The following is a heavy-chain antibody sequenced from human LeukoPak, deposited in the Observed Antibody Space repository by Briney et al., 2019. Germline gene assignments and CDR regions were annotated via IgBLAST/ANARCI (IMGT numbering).Heavy chain of an antibody. D-gene: IGHD3-22*01. CDR3: AKDRTGYYDTSPDFDY. J-gene: IGHJ4*02. V-gene: IGHV3-23*01. Sequence: PGGSLRLSCAASRFTFSSYWMHWVRQAPGKGLEWVSVISGSSLTIYYADSVKGRFTISRDNSKNTVYLQMNSLRAEDTAVYYCAKDRTGYYDTSPDFDYWGQGTLVTVSS. CDR2: ISGSSLTI. CDR1: RFTFSSYW.